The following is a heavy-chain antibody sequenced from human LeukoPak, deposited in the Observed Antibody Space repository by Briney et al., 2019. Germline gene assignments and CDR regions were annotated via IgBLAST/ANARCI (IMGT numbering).Heavy chain of an antibody. CDR3: ARVQWLATGYYFDY. J-gene: IGHJ4*02. Sequence: SGGSLRLSCAASGFTFSTYSMNWVRQGPGKGLEWVSTIDFSGDYIYYADSLKGRFTISRDNAKNSVHLQMNSLRAEDTALYYCARVQWLATGYYFDYWGQGTLVTVSS. D-gene: IGHD6-19*01. V-gene: IGHV3-21*01. CDR1: GFTFSTYS. CDR2: IDFSGDYI.